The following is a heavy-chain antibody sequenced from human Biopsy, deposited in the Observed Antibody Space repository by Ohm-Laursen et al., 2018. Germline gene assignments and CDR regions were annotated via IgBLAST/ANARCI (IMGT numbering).Heavy chain of an antibody. Sequence: SVKASCKASGYTFPRYGISWVRQAPGQGLGWMGWISAFNGNRNYAQKFQGRVTMTTDASTSTAYMELRSLRSDDTAVYFCAREENNSGYDYYGMDVWGQGTTVTVSS. V-gene: IGHV1-18*01. CDR1: GYTFPRYG. CDR2: ISAFNGNR. D-gene: IGHD3-22*01. CDR3: AREENNSGYDYYGMDV. J-gene: IGHJ6*02.